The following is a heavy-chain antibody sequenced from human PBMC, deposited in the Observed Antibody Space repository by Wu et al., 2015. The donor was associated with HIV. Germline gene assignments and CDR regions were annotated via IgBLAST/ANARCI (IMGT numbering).Heavy chain of an antibody. CDR2: LNPRTGAT. Sequence: QVQLVQSGAEVRRPGASVRVSCKTSGYSFIAYFLHWVRQVPGQGLEFVGRLNPRTGATDFAQKFQGRVTVTRDTSINTAYMELYGLRPEDTAIYYCARDGILSGPAVWGKGTTVTVSS. J-gene: IGHJ6*04. CDR1: GYSFIAYF. CDR3: ARDGILSGPAV. D-gene: IGHD1-14*01. V-gene: IGHV1-2*02.